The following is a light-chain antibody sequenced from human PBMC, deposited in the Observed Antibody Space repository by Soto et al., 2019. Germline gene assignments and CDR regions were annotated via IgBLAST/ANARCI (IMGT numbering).Light chain of an antibody. Sequence: EIVMTQSPATLSVSPGERATLSCRASQSVSSNLAWYQQKPGQTPKLLIYVVSTRATGVPARFSGSGSGTEFTLSISSLQSEEFAVCCQQYNVWPLTFGGGTKVEFK. V-gene: IGKV3-15*01. J-gene: IGKJ4*01. CDR2: VVS. CDR3: QQYNVWPLT. CDR1: QSVSSN.